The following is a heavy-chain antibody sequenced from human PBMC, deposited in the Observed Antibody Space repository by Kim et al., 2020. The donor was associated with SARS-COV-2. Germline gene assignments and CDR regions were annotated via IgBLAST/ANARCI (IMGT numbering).Heavy chain of an antibody. V-gene: IGHV3-30-3*01. J-gene: IGHJ4*02. CDR2: MSFDGFSK. Sequence: GGSLRLSCVTSGSYIIHWVRQAPGKGLAWVAAMSFDGFSKYFVDSVKGRFTISRDDSKNTAYLELNSLRDEDSAVYYCATEGGTSGRCGYFDSWGQGTL. CDR3: ATEGGTSGRCGYFDS. CDR1: GSYI. D-gene: IGHD2-15*01.